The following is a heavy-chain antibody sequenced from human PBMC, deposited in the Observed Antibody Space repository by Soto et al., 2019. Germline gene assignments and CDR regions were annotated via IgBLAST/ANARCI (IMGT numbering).Heavy chain of an antibody. Sequence: GASVKVSCKASGYTFTSYAMHWVRQAPGQRLEWMGWINAGNGNTKYSQKFQGRVTITRDTSASTAYMELSSLRSEDTAVYYCARAPPPSGSSGWYGGRGHFDYWGQGTLVTVSS. CDR3: ARAPPPSGSSGWYGGRGHFDY. V-gene: IGHV1-3*01. CDR2: INAGNGNT. D-gene: IGHD6-19*01. CDR1: GYTFTSYA. J-gene: IGHJ4*02.